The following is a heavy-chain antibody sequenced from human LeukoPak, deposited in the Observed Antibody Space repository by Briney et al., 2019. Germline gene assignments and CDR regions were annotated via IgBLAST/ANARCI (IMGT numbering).Heavy chain of an antibody. CDR3: ARVGYSSGWSIFDY. V-gene: IGHV4-31*03. D-gene: IGHD6-19*01. J-gene: IGHJ4*02. CDR2: IYYSGST. Sequence: SETLSLTCTVSGGSVSSGGYYWSWIRQHPGTGLEWIGYIYYSGSTYYNPSLKSRVTISVDTSKNQFSLKLSSVTAADTAVYYCARVGYSSGWSIFDYWGQGTLATVSS. CDR1: GGSVSSGGYY.